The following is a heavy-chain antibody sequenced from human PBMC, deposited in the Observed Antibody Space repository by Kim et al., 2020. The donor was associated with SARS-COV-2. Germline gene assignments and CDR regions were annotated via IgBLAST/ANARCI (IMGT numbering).Heavy chain of an antibody. CDR2: T. Sequence: TNYNPSLKSRVTISVDTAKNQFSLKLSSVTAADTAVYYCARDGVRGGVDYWGQGTLVTVSS. V-gene: IGHV4-59*01. CDR3: ARDGVRGGVDY. J-gene: IGHJ4*02. D-gene: IGHD3-10*01.